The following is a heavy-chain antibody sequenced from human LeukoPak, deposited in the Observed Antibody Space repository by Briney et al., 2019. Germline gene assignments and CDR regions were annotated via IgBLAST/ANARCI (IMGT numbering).Heavy chain of an antibody. CDR1: GFTFSDHY. Sequence: GGSLRLSCAASGFTFSDHYMDWVRQAPGKGLEWVGRIRDKINTYTTEYAASVKGRFTISRDDSKNSLYLQMNSLKTEDTAVYYCAKLGKTSSSSDFDYWGQGILVTVSS. J-gene: IGHJ4*02. D-gene: IGHD6-6*01. CDR3: AKLGKTSSSSDFDY. V-gene: IGHV3-72*01. CDR2: IRDKINTYTT.